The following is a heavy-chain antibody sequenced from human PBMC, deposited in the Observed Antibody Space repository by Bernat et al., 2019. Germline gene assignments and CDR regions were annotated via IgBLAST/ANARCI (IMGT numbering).Heavy chain of an antibody. D-gene: IGHD2-2*02. Sequence: ISSGGYYWSWIRQHPGKGLEWIGYIYYSGSTYYNPSLKSRVTISVDTSKNQFSLKLSSVTAADTAVYYCARDRYCSSTTCYTGDAVYIWG. V-gene: IGHV4-31*02. CDR1: ISSGGYY. CDR2: IYYSGST. CDR3: ARDRYCSSTTCYTGDAVYI. J-gene: IGHJ3*02.